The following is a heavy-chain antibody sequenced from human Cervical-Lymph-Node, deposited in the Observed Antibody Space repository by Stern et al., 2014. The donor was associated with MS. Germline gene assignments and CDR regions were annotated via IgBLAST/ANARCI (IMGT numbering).Heavy chain of an antibody. V-gene: IGHV1-69*04. CDR2: SVPDPGII. CDR1: AGTFKRNA. J-gene: IGHJ4*02. D-gene: IGHD6-19*01. Sequence: QVQLVQSGAEVKRPGSSVKISCKASAGTFKRNAVSWVRQAPGQRLEWMGRSVPDPGIINYIPTLEGRVKFTVDRTSTTAYLELKRLTSEDTAVYFCARGGEVAGAVSYFDYWGQATLVTVSS. CDR3: ARGGEVAGAVSYFDY.